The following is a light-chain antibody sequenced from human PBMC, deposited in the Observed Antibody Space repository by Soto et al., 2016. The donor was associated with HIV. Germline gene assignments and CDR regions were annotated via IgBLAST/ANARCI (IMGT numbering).Light chain of an antibody. J-gene: IGKJ1*01. Sequence: DIQMTQSPSTLSASGGDRLTITCRASHSISFWLAWYQQKPGKAPKLLIAKASVLQSGVPSRFSGSGSGTEFTLTINSLHPDDFATYYCQQYNSYPRTFGQGTKVDTK. CDR2: KAS. V-gene: IGKV1-5*03. CDR1: HSISFW. CDR3: QQYNSYPRT.